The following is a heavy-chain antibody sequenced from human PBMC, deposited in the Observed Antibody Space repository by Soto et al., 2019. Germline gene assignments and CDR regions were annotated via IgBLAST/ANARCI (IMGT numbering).Heavy chain of an antibody. V-gene: IGHV1-69*01. CDR1: GDTFRSYA. CDR2: IIPFLRTP. CDR3: PKSLCHATACPHPTYDYYAMDV. Sequence: QVQLVQSGPEVKKPGSSVKVSCESSGDTFRSYAMSWVRQAPGQGLEWMGGIIPFLRTPNYSQKFQGRVTITGEESTRTTSMELRGLSSQDTAIYFCPKSLCHATACPHPTYDYYAMDVWGPGTTVNVSS. J-gene: IGHJ6*01.